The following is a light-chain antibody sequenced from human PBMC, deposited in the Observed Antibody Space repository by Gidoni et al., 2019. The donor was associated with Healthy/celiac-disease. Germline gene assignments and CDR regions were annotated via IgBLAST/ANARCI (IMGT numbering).Light chain of an antibody. V-gene: IGKV4-1*01. CDR1: QSVLYSSNNQNY. J-gene: IGKJ1*01. CDR2: WAS. Sequence: DIVMTQSPDSLAVSLGERATINCKSSQSVLYSSNNQNYLAWYQQKPGQPPKLLIYWASTRESGVPDRFSGCGSGTDFTLTLSSRQSEDVAVYYCQQYYSSTWTFGQGTKVEIK. CDR3: QQYYSSTWT.